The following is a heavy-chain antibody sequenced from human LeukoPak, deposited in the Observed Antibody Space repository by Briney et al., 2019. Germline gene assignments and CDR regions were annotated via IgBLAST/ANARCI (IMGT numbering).Heavy chain of an antibody. CDR1: GYTFTSYG. CDR3: AVSMVRGVIINYFDY. V-gene: IGHV1-18*01. D-gene: IGHD3-10*01. CDR2: ISAYNGNT. Sequence: GASVKVSCKASGYTFTSYGISWVRQAPGQGLEWMGWISAYNGNTNYAQKLQGRVTMTTDTSTSTAYMELRSLRSDDTAVYYCAVSMVRGVIINYFDYWGQGTLVTVSS. J-gene: IGHJ4*02.